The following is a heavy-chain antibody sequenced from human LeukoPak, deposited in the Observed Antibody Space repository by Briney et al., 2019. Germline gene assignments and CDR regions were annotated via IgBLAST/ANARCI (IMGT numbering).Heavy chain of an antibody. D-gene: IGHD2-2*01. J-gene: IGHJ5*02. CDR3: ARSRYCSSTSCYDGWFDP. CDR2: ISAYNGNT. V-gene: IGHV1-18*01. CDR1: GGTFSSYA. Sequence: ASVKVSCKASGGTFSSYAISWVRQAPGQGLEWMGWISAYNGNTNYAQKLQGRVTMTTDTSTSTAYMELRSLRSDDTAVYYCARSRYCSSTSCYDGWFDPWGQGTLVTVSS.